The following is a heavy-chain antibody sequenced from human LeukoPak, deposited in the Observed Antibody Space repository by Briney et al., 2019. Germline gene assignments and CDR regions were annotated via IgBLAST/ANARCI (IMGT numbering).Heavy chain of an antibody. J-gene: IGHJ5*02. CDR3: ARDSREGYCSSTSCYARNNWFDP. D-gene: IGHD2-2*01. Sequence: GGSLRLSCAVSGFTLTNHGVSWVRQAPGKGLEWVSIITGTGGKYYGDSVKGRFVLSRDNSKNTVYMQMSSLRAEDTAVYYCARDSREGYCSSTSCYARNNWFDPWGQGTLVTVSS. CDR1: GFTLTNHG. V-gene: IGHV3-23*01. CDR2: ITGTGGK.